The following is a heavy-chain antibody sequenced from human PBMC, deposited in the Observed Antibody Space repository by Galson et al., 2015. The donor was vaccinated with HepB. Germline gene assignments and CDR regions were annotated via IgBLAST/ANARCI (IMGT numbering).Heavy chain of an antibody. V-gene: IGHV4-34*01. CDR2: INHSGST. Sequence: SETLSLTCAVYGGSFSGYYWSWIRQPPGKGLEWIGEINHSGSTNYNPSLKSRVTISVDTSKNQFSLKLSSVTAADTAVYYCARGPVSDFWSGYYYPNYYYYGMDVWGQGTTVTVSS. CDR1: GGSFSGYY. D-gene: IGHD3-3*01. CDR3: ARGPVSDFWSGYYYPNYYYYGMDV. J-gene: IGHJ6*02.